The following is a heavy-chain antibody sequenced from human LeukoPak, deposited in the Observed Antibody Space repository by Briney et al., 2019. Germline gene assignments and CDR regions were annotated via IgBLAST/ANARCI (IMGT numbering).Heavy chain of an antibody. V-gene: IGHV3-7*05. J-gene: IGHJ4*02. D-gene: IGHD4-23*01. CDR2: IKQGGSEK. CDR1: GFTFSSHW. Sequence: GGSLRLSCVASGFTFSSHWMTWVRQAPGKGLEWVANIKQGGSEKHYLDSVKGRFTISRDDAKSSLYLQMSSLRADDTAVYYCAREGQGYGGKDYWGQGTRVTVSS. CDR3: AREGQGYGGKDY.